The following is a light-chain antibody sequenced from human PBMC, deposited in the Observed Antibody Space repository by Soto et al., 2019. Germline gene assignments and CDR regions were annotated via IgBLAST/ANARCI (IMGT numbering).Light chain of an antibody. Sequence: EIVLTQSPGTLSLSPGERATLSCRASQSVSSTYLAWYQQKPGLAPRLLIYGASSRATGVPDRFSGSGSGTDSTHTISRLEPEDFAVYYWQQYGRAPRTFGQGTKVEI. CDR3: QQYGRAPRT. V-gene: IGKV3-20*01. J-gene: IGKJ1*01. CDR2: GAS. CDR1: QSVSSTY.